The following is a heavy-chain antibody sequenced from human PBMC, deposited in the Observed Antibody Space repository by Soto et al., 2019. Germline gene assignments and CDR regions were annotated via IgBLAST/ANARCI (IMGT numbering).Heavy chain of an antibody. J-gene: IGHJ5*02. CDR3: ARGGGYSGYDPRYNWFDP. CDR2: IYHSGST. Sequence: PSETLSLTCAVSGGSISSGGYSWSWIRQPQGKGLEWIGYIYHSGSTYYTPSLKSRVTISVDRSKNQFSLKLSSVTAADTAVFYRARGGGYSGYDPRYNWFDPWGQGTLVTVSS. V-gene: IGHV4-30-2*01. D-gene: IGHD5-12*01. CDR1: GGSISSGGYS.